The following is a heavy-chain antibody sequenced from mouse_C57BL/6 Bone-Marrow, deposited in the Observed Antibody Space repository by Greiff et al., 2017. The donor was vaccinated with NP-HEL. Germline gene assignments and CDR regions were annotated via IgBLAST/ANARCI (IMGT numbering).Heavy chain of an antibody. V-gene: IGHV1-54*01. CDR2: INPGSGGT. Sequence: LVESGAELVRPGTSVKVSCKASGYAFTNYLLAWVKQRPGQGLEWIGVINPGSGGTNYNEKVKGQATLTADKSSSPAYMQLSSLTSEDSAVYFCAREDYSNFPWFAYWGQGTLVTVSA. CDR3: AREDYSNFPWFAY. J-gene: IGHJ3*01. CDR1: GYAFTNYL. D-gene: IGHD2-5*01.